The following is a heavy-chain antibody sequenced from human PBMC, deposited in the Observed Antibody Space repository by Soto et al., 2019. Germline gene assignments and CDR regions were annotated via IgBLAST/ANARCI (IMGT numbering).Heavy chain of an antibody. CDR2: ISHSGSA. CDR3: ARAYLERISV. V-gene: IGHV4-34*01. D-gene: IGHD2-2*01. J-gene: IGHJ4*02. CDR1: GESFSGYL. Sequence: SETLSLACAVYGESFSGYLWTWIRQPPGKGLEWIGQISHSGSASYNPSLKSRVSMSVDASKNQFSLHLSSVTAADSAVYYCARAYLERISVWGQGTLVTVSS.